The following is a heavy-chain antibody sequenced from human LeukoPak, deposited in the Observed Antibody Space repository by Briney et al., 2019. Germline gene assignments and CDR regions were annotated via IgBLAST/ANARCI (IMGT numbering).Heavy chain of an antibody. V-gene: IGHV1-69*04. J-gene: IGHJ6*02. CDR1: GGTFSSYA. Sequence: SVKVSCKASGGTFSSYAISWVRQAPGQGLEWMGRIIPILGIANYAQKFQGRVTITADKSTSTAYMELSSLRSEDTAVYYCARDQGLVLGPSAYHYYGMDVWGQGTTVTVSS. CDR3: ARDQGLVLGPSAYHYYGMDV. CDR2: IIPILGIA. D-gene: IGHD6-19*01.